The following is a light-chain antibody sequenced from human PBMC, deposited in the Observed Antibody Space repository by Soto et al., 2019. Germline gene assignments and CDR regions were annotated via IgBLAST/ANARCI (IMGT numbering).Light chain of an antibody. CDR1: SSNIGSSS. CDR2: NNN. Sequence: QSVLTQPPSASGTPGQRVTISCSGSSSNIGSSSVNWYQQLPGTAPKLLIYNNNQWPSGVPDRFSGSKSGTSASLAISGLQSEDAADYYCAAWDVSLNGLYVFGTGTKLTVL. J-gene: IGLJ1*01. CDR3: AAWDVSLNGLYV. V-gene: IGLV1-44*01.